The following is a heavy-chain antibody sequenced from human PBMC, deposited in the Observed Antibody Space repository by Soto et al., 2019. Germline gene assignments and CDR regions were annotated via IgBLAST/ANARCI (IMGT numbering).Heavy chain of an antibody. CDR2: ISGSGGIT. V-gene: IGHV3-23*01. CDR1: GFTFSNYA. Sequence: EVQLLESGGGLIQHGGSLRLSCTASGFTFSNYAMTWVRQAPGKGLDWVSFISGSGGITYYADSVKGRFTISRDNSKNTLYLQMHSLRAEDTAIYYCEKEANWEDHYWGQGTLVTVSS. CDR3: EKEANWEDHY. D-gene: IGHD1-1*01. J-gene: IGHJ4*02.